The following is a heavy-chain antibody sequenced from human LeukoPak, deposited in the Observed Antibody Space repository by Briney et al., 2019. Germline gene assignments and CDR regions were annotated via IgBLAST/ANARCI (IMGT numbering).Heavy chain of an antibody. J-gene: IGHJ6*02. Sequence: GGSLRLSCAASGFTFSSYAMGWVRQAPGEGLEWVSAISGSGGSTYYADSVKGRFTISRDNSKNTLYLQMNSLRAEDTAVYYCAKAWWSKPYYYGMDVWGQGTTVTVSS. CDR3: AKAWWSKPYYYGMDV. V-gene: IGHV3-23*01. CDR2: ISGSGGST. D-gene: IGHD2-8*02. CDR1: GFTFSSYA.